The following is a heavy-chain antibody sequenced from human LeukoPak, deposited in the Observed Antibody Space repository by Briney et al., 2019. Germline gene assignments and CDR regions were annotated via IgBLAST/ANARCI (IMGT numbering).Heavy chain of an antibody. J-gene: IGHJ4*02. CDR2: ITTDGSST. Sequence: GGSLRLSCAASGFTFSSYWMHWVRQAPGKGLVWVSHITTDGSSTSYADSVKGRFIISRDNTKNTLYLQMNSLRAEDTAVYYCVQDHAYSSGWYLGYWGQGTLVTVSS. CDR1: GFTFSSYW. CDR3: VQDHAYSSGWYLGY. D-gene: IGHD6-19*01. V-gene: IGHV3-74*01.